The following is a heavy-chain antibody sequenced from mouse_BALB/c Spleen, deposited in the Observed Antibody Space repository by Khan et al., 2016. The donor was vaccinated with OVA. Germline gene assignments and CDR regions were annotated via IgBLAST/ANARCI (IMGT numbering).Heavy chain of an antibody. CDR1: GYSITSGYA. V-gene: IGHV3-2*02. CDR3: ARGNYYGYYFDY. Sequence: VQLKESGPDLVKPSQSLSLTCTVTGYSITSGYAWNWIRQFPGNKLEWMGYISYSGGTSYTPSLKSRISITRDTSKNQFFLQLNSVTTEDTATYYCARGNYYGYYFDYWGQGTPLTVSS. J-gene: IGHJ2*01. D-gene: IGHD1-1*01. CDR2: ISYSGGT.